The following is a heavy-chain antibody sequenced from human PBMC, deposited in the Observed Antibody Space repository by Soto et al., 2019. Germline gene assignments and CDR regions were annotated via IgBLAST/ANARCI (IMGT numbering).Heavy chain of an antibody. CDR2: IYYSGST. CDR3: ARIAAAGGYYYGMDV. Sequence: PSETLSLTCTVSGGSISSYYWSWIRQPPGKGLEWIGYIYYSGSTNYNPSLKSRVTISVDTSKNQFSLKLSSVTAADTAVYYCARIAAAGGYYYGMDVWGPGTTLTVSS. CDR1: GGSISSYY. V-gene: IGHV4-59*01. D-gene: IGHD6-13*01. J-gene: IGHJ6*02.